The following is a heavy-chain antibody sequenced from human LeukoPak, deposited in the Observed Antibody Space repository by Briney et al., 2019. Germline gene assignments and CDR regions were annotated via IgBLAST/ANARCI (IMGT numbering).Heavy chain of an antibody. CDR3: ASMDYYGSGSYPPGVYFDY. Sequence: PSQTLSLTCTVSGGSISSGSYYWSWIRQPAGKGLEWIGRIYTSGSTNYNPSLKSRVTISVDTSKNQFSLKPSSVTAADTAVYYCASMDYYGSGSYPPGVYFDYWGQGTLVTVSS. J-gene: IGHJ4*02. CDR1: GGSISSGSYY. V-gene: IGHV4-61*02. D-gene: IGHD3-10*01. CDR2: IYTSGST.